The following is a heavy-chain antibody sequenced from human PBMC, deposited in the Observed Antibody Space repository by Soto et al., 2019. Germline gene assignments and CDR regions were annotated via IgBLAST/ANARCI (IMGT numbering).Heavy chain of an antibody. D-gene: IGHD3-3*01. CDR1: GYSFTSYW. J-gene: IGHJ4*02. V-gene: IGHV5-51*01. Sequence: PGESLKISCKGSGYSFTSYWIGWVRQMPGKGLEWMGIIYPGDSDTRYSPSFQGQVTISADKSISTAYLQWSSLKASDTAMYYCAREPVCDFWSGYRNFDYWGQGTLVTVSS. CDR2: IYPGDSDT. CDR3: AREPVCDFWSGYRNFDY.